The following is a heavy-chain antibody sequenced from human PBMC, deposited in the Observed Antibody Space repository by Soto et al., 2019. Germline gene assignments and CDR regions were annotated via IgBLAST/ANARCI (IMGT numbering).Heavy chain of an antibody. Sequence: QVQLQESGPGLVKPSETLSLTCTVSGGSISSYYWSWIRQPPGKGLEWIGYIYYSGSTNYNPSLTRRVTISVDTSKNQSSLKLSSVTAADTDVYYCARRYGSCFDYWGQGTLVTVSS. CDR1: GGSISSYY. CDR2: IYYSGST. V-gene: IGHV4-59*08. CDR3: ARRYGSCFDY. D-gene: IGHD5-18*01. J-gene: IGHJ4*02.